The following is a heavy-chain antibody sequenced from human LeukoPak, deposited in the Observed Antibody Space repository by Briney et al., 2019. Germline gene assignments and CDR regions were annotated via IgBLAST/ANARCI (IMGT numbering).Heavy chain of an antibody. V-gene: IGHV5-51*01. CDR2: FHPTNSDT. J-gene: IGHJ3*02. CDR1: GYTFTSYW. CDR3: ARGRFDPRDAFDI. Sequence: GEPLKISCKGSGYTFTSYWIGWVRKIPGKGLEWMGIFHPTNSDTTNSPSFQGQVTMSADKSPSTAYLHWSSLKAADTAIYYCARGRFDPRDAFDIWGQGTMVTVFS. D-gene: IGHD3-9*01.